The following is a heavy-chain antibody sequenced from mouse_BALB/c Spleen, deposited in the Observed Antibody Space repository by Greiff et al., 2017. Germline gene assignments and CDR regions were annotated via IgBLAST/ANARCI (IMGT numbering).Heavy chain of an antibody. CDR3: ARWHYYGSSYNAMDY. D-gene: IGHD1-1*01. Sequence: VQLKESGPGLVKPSQSLSLTCTVTGYSITSDYAWNWIRQFPGNKLEWMGYISYSGSTSYNPSLKSRISITRDTSKNQFFLQLNSVTTEDTATYYCARWHYYGSSYNAMDYWGQGTSVTVSS. V-gene: IGHV3-2*02. CDR1: GYSITSDYA. J-gene: IGHJ4*01. CDR2: ISYSGST.